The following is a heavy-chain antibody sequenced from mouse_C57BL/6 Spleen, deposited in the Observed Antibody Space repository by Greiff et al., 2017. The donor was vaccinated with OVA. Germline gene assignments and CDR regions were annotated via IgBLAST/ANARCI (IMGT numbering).Heavy chain of an antibody. CDR3: ARENYDYDEGGYFDY. CDR2: ISYDGSN. CDR1: GYSITSGYY. J-gene: IGHJ2*01. D-gene: IGHD2-4*01. Sequence: EVKLQESGPGLVKPSQSLSLTCSVTGYSITSGYYWNWIRQFPGNKLEWMGYISYDGSNNYNPSLKNRISITRDTSKNQFFLKLNSVTTEDTATYYCARENYDYDEGGYFDYWGQGTTLTVSS. V-gene: IGHV3-6*01.